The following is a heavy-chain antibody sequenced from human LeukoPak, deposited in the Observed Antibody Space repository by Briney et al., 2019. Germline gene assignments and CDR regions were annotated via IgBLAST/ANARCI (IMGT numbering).Heavy chain of an antibody. J-gene: IGHJ4*02. CDR2: INYSGTT. Sequence: SETLSLTCTVSSGSISSGDYYWSWIRQPPGKGLEWIGYINYSGTTYYNPSLRSRLTISIDTSKNQFSLKLSSVTAADTAVYYCARRYCSSTSCYLFDYWGQGTLVTVSS. CDR3: ARRYCSSTSCYLFDY. CDR1: SGSISSGDYY. D-gene: IGHD2-2*01. V-gene: IGHV4-30-4*01.